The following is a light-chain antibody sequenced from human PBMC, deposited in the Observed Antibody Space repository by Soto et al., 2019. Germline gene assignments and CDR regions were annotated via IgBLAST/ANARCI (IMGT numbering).Light chain of an antibody. CDR2: LGS. V-gene: IGKV2-28*01. CDR3: MQTLQTPRT. CDR1: QSLLYSTGNNY. Sequence: DIVMTQSPLSLPVTPGEPASISCRSSQSLLYSTGNNYLDWYLQKPGQSPQLLIYLGSNRASGVPDRFSGSGSGTDFTLKISRVEAADIGVYYCMQTLQTPRTFGQGTKLEIK. J-gene: IGKJ1*01.